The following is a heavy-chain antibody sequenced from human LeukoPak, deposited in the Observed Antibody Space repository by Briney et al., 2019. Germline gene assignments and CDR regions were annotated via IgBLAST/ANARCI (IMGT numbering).Heavy chain of an antibody. CDR2: INPNHGGT. J-gene: IGHJ4*02. CDR3: ARDRVSHVRGILRGVFDY. D-gene: IGHD3-10*01. V-gene: IGHV1-2*02. CDR1: GYSFTDYY. Sequence: GASVKVSCKASGYSFTDYYINWVRQAPGQGLEWMGWINPNHGGTHYAQKFQGRVTMTRDTSINTAYMDLSRLTSDDTAVYYCARDRVSHVRGILRGVFDYWGQGPLITVSS.